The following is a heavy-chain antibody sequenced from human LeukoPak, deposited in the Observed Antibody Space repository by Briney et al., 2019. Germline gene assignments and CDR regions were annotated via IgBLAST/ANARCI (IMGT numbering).Heavy chain of an antibody. CDR1: GFTFSDYF. CDR3: AKAPRRLSHSDYMDV. J-gene: IGHJ6*03. D-gene: IGHD5-12*01. V-gene: IGHV3-11*01. CDR2: ISSSGSTI. Sequence: PGGSLRLSCAASGFTFSDYFMSWIRQAPGKGLEWVSYISSSGSTIYYADSVKGRFTISRDNSKNTLYLQMNSLRAEDTAVYYCAKAPRRLSHSDYMDVWGKGTTVTVSS.